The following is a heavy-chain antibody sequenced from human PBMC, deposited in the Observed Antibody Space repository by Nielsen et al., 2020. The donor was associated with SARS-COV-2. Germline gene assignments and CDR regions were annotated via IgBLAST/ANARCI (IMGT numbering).Heavy chain of an antibody. CDR2: ISYDGSVK. CDR3: TKGAQLGDY. Sequence: GESLKISCEASGFTISRYGMHWVRQAPGKGLEWVTFISYDGSVKYYADSVKGRFTISTDLSNNTLYLQMNSLRVEDTAIYYCTKGAQLGDYWGQGTLVIASS. V-gene: IGHV3-30*18. D-gene: IGHD6-13*01. J-gene: IGHJ4*02. CDR1: GFTISRYG.